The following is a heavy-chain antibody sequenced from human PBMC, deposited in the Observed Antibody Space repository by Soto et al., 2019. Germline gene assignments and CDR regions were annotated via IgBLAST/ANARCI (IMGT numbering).Heavy chain of an antibody. CDR1: GGSISSSNW. V-gene: IGHV4-4*02. CDR3: ARADTAMVKGKDYYYGMDV. J-gene: IGHJ6*02. Sequence: PSETLSLTCAVSGGSISSSNWWSWVRQPPGKGLEWIGEIYHSGSTNYNPSLKSRVTISVDKSKNQFSLKLSSVTAADTAVYYCARADTAMVKGKDYYYGMDVWGQGTTVTVSS. D-gene: IGHD5-18*01. CDR2: IYHSGST.